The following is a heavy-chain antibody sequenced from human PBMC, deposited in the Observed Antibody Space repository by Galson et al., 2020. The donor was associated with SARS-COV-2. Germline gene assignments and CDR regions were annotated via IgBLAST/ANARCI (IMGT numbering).Heavy chain of an antibody. V-gene: IGHV3-30*04. J-gene: IGHJ6*03. CDR1: GFTFSSYA. CDR3: ARDEKYYDFWSGYLGPRNEGYYYYYMDV. Sequence: GGSLRLSCAASGFTFSSYAMHWVRQAPGKGLEWVAVISYDGSNKYYADSVKGRFTISRDNSKNTLYLQMNSLRAEDTAVYYCARDEKYYDFWSGYLGPRNEGYYYYYMDVWGKGTTVTVSS. CDR2: ISYDGSNK. D-gene: IGHD3-3*01.